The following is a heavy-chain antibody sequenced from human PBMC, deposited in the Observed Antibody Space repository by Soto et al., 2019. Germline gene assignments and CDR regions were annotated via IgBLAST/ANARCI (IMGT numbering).Heavy chain of an antibody. CDR2: ISYDGTIT. CDR1: GFTISNYG. D-gene: IGHD2-2*01. V-gene: IGHV3-30-3*01. CDR3: ATTRVGPCSSSICFGGIFDGMDF. Sequence: QVQLVESGGGVVQPGRSLRLSCAASGFTISNYGMHWVRQAPGKGLEWVAVISYDGTITYYADSVKGRFTISRDNSKNTLYLQMNSLRTEDTAVYYCATTRVGPCSSSICFGGIFDGMDFWGQGATVTVSS. J-gene: IGHJ6*02.